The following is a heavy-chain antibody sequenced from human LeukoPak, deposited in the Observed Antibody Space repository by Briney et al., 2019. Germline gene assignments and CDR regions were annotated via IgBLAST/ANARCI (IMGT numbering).Heavy chain of an antibody. CDR1: GGTFSSYA. CDR3: ARGRSNYGGGGFDY. Sequence: SVKVSCKASGGTFSSYAISWVRQAPGQGLEWMGGIIPIFGTANYGQKFQGRVTITTDESTSTAYLELSSLRSEDTAVYYCARGRSNYGGGGFDYWGQGTLVTVSP. D-gene: IGHD4-11*01. V-gene: IGHV1-69*05. CDR2: IIPIFGTA. J-gene: IGHJ4*02.